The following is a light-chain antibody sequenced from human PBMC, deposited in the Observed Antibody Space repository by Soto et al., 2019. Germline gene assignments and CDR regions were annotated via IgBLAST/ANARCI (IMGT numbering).Light chain of an antibody. V-gene: IGKV3-20*01. Sequence: EIVLTQSPGTLSLSPGERATLSFMASQSVSSSYLAWYQQKPGQAPRLLIYGASSRATGIPDRFSGSGSGTDFTLTISRLEPEDFAVYYCQQYGSSPPTWTFGQGTRLEIK. CDR1: QSVSSSY. CDR2: GAS. J-gene: IGKJ5*01. CDR3: QQYGSSPPTWT.